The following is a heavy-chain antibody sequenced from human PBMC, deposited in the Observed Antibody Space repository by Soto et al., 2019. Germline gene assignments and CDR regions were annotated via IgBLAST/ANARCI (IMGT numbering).Heavy chain of an antibody. CDR1: GFSLSTLGMS. Sequence: VSGPTLVNPTQTLTLTCSFSGFSLSTLGMSVSWIRQPPGKALEWLALIDWEDEKYFSTSLQTRLSIFKDSSKSHVLLTITNMGPLDSATYFCARVSGSFQKGFDSWGQGTLVTVSS. J-gene: IGHJ4*02. V-gene: IGHV2-70*01. D-gene: IGHD1-26*01. CDR3: ARVSGSFQKGFDS. CDR2: IDWEDEK.